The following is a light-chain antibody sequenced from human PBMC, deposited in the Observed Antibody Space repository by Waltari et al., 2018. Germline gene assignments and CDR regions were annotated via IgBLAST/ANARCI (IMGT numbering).Light chain of an antibody. CDR2: GAS. CDR3: QQYSNRPLT. V-gene: IGKV3-15*01. Sequence: EIVLTQSPATLSLSPGERATLSCRASQSVSSSLAWYQQKPGQAPRLLIYGASNRATGIPDRFSGSGSGTDVTLTISSLEPEDFAVYYCQQYSNRPLTFGGGTKVEIK. CDR1: QSVSSS. J-gene: IGKJ4*01.